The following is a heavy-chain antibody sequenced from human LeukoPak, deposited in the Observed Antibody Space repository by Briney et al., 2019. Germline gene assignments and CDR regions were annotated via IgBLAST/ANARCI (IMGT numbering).Heavy chain of an antibody. Sequence: PGRSLRLSCAASGFTFSSYGMHWVRQAPGKGLEWVSVIWYDGSNKYYADSVKGRFTISRDNSKNTLYLQMNSLRAEDTAVYYCAKERRGRWWESDYWGQGTLVTVSS. CDR2: IWYDGSNK. CDR1: GFTFSSYG. CDR3: AKERRGRWWESDY. D-gene: IGHD1-26*01. J-gene: IGHJ4*02. V-gene: IGHV3-33*06.